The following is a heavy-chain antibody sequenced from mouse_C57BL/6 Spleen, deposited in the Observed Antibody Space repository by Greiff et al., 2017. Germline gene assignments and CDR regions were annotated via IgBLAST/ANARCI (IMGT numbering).Heavy chain of an antibody. CDR1: GFSLTSYA. V-gene: IGHV2-9-1*01. CDR3: ARGNMSPYYAMDY. CDR2: IWPGGGT. Sequence: VQGVESGPGLVAPSQRLSIPCTVSGFSLTSYAISWVRQPPGKGLEWLGVIWPGGGTNYNSALKSRLSISKDNSKSQVFLKMNSLQTDDTARYYGARGNMSPYYAMDYWGQGTSVTVSS. J-gene: IGHJ4*01. D-gene: IGHD2-3*01.